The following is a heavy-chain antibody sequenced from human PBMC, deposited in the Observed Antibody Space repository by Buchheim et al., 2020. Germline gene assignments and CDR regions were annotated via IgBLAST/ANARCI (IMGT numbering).Heavy chain of an antibody. CDR2: ISSSSSYI. Sequence: EVQLLESGGGLVQPGGSLRLSCAASGFTFSSYAMSWVRQAPGKGLEWVSSISSSSSYIYYADSVKGRFTISRDNAKNSLYLQMNSLRAEDTAVYYCARATWDIVVVPAALIDYWGQGTL. J-gene: IGHJ4*02. CDR3: ARATWDIVVVPAALIDY. V-gene: IGHV3-21*01. CDR1: GFTFSSYA. D-gene: IGHD2-2*01.